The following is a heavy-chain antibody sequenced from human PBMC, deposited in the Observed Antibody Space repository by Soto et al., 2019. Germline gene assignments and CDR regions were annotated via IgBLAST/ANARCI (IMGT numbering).Heavy chain of an antibody. V-gene: IGHV1-18*04. CDR2: ISPWKGNT. CDR1: GYNFMPYG. CDR3: ARDLDPSGSYYTDY. J-gene: IGHJ4*02. Sequence: GSVKVSCKASGYNFMPYGVNCVLQSPLQGREWMGCISPWKGNTNYAQSFQGRVTMTTDTSTSTAYMELRSLTSDDTAVYYCARDLDPSGSYYTDYWGPGTLVTVSS. D-gene: IGHD3-10*01.